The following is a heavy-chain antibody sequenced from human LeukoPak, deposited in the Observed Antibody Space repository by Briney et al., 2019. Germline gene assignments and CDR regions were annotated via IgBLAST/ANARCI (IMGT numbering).Heavy chain of an antibody. Sequence: RSGGSLRLSCAASGFTFDDYGMSWVRQAPGKGLEWISGVNWNGGSTGYADSVKGRFTISRDNAKNSLYLQMNSLRAEDTAVYYCARDLGKIGGNSSPFDYWGQGTLVTVSS. D-gene: IGHD4-23*01. CDR2: VNWNGGST. V-gene: IGHV3-20*04. J-gene: IGHJ4*02. CDR1: GFTFDDYG. CDR3: ARDLGKIGGNSSPFDY.